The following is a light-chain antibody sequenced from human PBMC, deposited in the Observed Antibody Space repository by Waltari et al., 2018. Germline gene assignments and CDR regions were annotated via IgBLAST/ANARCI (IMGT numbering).Light chain of an antibody. CDR2: DVT. V-gene: IGLV2-14*01. CDR3: SSFTSSSTLRV. CDR1: SSDVGGYHY. Sequence: SALTQPASVSGSPGQSLTISCTGTSSDVGGYHYVSWYQQHPGKAPKLMIYDVTKRPSGVSTRFSGSKSGNTASLTISGLQAEDEADYYCSSFTSSSTLRVFGGGTKLTVL. J-gene: IGLJ3*02.